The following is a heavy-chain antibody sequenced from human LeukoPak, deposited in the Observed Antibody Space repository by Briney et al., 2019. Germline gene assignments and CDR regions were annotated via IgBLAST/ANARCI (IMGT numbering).Heavy chain of an antibody. D-gene: IGHD6-25*01. J-gene: IGHJ4*02. V-gene: IGHV3-21*01. CDR1: GFSFSLHS. Sequence: GGSLRLSCAASGFSFSLHSMNWVRQAPGKGLEWVSSISSSSSYIYYADSVKGRFTISRDNAKNSLYLQMNSLRADDTAVYYCAKDLRGRPYFDYWGQGTLVTVSS. CDR2: ISSSSSYI. CDR3: AKDLRGRPYFDY.